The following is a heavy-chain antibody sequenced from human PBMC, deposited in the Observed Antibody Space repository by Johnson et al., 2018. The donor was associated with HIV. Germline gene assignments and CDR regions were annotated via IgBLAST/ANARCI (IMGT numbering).Heavy chain of an antibody. CDR2: IYSGDRT. CDR1: GFTFSDYY. J-gene: IGHJ3*02. CDR3: AGRSSAWYEDAFDI. V-gene: IGHV3-66*01. Sequence: VQLVESGGGLVKPGGSLRLSCAASGFTFSDYYMSWIRQAPGKGLEWVSVIYSGDRTYSAVSVKGRFTISRDSSKNTLFLQMNSLRVEDTAIYYCAGRSSAWYEDAFDIWGQGTMVTVSS. D-gene: IGHD6-19*01.